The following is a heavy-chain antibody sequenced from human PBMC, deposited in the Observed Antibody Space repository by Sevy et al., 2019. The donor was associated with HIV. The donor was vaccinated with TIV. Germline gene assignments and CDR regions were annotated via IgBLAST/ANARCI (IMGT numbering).Heavy chain of an antibody. CDR1: GYSFTSHW. CDR3: ATSRSGYFDSNGYYIY. D-gene: IGHD3-22*01. Sequence: GESLKISCKGSGYSFTSHWLGWVRHMPGKGLEWMGIIYPDDSDTKYSPPFQGQVTFPADKSLNTAYRQWSSLKASDTSMYYCATSRSGYFDSNGYYIYWGQGTLVTVSS. J-gene: IGHJ4*02. V-gene: IGHV5-51*01. CDR2: IYPDDSDT.